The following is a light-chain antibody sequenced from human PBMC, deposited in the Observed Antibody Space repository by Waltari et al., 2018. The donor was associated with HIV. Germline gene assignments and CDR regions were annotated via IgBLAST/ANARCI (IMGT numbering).Light chain of an antibody. CDR3: SSSSSSGSVL. CDR2: DVT. Sequence: QSALTQPVSVSGSPGVSLTISCVGTTHDIGLFNYVSWYRHLPDLPPQLVIYDVTRRPSGVSSRFSGSKSGNTASLTISGLQTDDEGHYYCSSSSSSGSVLFGGGTKVTV. V-gene: IGLV2-14*01. J-gene: IGLJ3*02. CDR1: THDIGLFNY.